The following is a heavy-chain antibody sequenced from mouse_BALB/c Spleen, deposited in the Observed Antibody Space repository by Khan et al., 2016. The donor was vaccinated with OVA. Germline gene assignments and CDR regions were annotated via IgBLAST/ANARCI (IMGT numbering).Heavy chain of an antibody. CDR3: ARRGIRWDLDN. J-gene: IGHJ2*01. Sequence: QVQLQQSGAELAKPGASVKMSCKASGYTFINYWILWVKQRPGQGLEWIGYINPSTGYTEYNQNFKDKATLTADQSASTAYMQLSSLTSEDSAVYDCARRGIRWDLDNGGQGNTRTVSS. V-gene: IGHV1-7*01. CDR1: GYTFINYW. CDR2: INPSTGYT. D-gene: IGHD1-1*01.